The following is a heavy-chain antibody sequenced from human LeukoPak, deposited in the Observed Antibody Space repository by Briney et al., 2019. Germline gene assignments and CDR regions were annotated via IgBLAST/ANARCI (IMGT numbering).Heavy chain of an antibody. Sequence: SVKVSCKASGGTFSSYAISWVRQAPGQGLEWMGGIIPIFGTANYAQKFQGRVTITTDESTSTAYMELSSLRSEDTAVYYCASMGPDIVVVPAANGGLWGQGTLVTVSS. CDR1: GGTFSSYA. CDR3: ASMGPDIVVVPAANGGL. J-gene: IGHJ4*02. V-gene: IGHV1-69*05. D-gene: IGHD2-2*01. CDR2: IIPIFGTA.